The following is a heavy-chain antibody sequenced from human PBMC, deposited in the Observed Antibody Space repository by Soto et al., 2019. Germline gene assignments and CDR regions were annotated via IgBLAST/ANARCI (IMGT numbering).Heavy chain of an antibody. J-gene: IGHJ4*02. Sequence: PGGSLRLSCAASGFTFSSYSMNWVRQAPGKGLEWGSYISSSSSTIYYADSVKGRFTISRDNAKNSLYLQMNSLRAEDTTVYYCARDLGKSGYSYGYFDYWGQGTLVTVSS. CDR1: GFTFSSYS. V-gene: IGHV3-48*01. CDR2: ISSSSSTI. CDR3: ARDLGKSGYSYGYFDY. D-gene: IGHD5-18*01.